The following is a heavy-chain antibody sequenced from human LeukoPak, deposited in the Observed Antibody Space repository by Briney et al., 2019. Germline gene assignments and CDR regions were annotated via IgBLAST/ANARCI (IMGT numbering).Heavy chain of an antibody. J-gene: IGHJ6*02. CDR3: ARDTPNSSGWPHYYYYGMDV. V-gene: IGHV1-18*01. CDR2: ISAYNGNT. Sequence: ASVRVSCKASGYTFTSYGISWVRQAPGQGLEWMGWISAYNGNTNYAQKLQGRVTMTTDTSTSTAYMELRSLRSDDTAVYYCARDTPNSSGWPHYYYYGMDVWGQGTTVTVPS. CDR1: GYTFTSYG. D-gene: IGHD6-19*01.